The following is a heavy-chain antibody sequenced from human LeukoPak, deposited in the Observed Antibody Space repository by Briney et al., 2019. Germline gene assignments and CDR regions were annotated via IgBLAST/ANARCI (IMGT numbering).Heavy chain of an antibody. CDR1: GFTFSNYA. J-gene: IGHJ4*02. D-gene: IGHD4-17*01. Sequence: PGGSLRLSCAASGFTFSNYAMSWVRQAPGKGLQWVSTISGSGGSTYYADSVKGRFTISRDNSKNTLYLQMNSLRAEDTAIYYCAKYGDYWGDYWGQGTLDTVSS. V-gene: IGHV3-23*01. CDR3: AKYGDYWGDY. CDR2: ISGSGGST.